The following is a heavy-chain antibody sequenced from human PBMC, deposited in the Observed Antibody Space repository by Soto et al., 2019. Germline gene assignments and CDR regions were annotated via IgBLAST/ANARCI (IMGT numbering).Heavy chain of an antibody. V-gene: IGHV3-66*01. Sequence: EVQLVESGGGVVQPGGSLRLSCAASGFTVSSNYMTWVRQAPGKGLEWVTLIQSGGTTYYADSEKGRFTISGGTTENTLHLQMDSLRVEDTAVYYCARDDVLCYGGSYYGIPVDVWGKGTTVTVSS. J-gene: IGHJ6*04. CDR2: IQSGGTT. CDR1: GFTVSSNY. D-gene: IGHD2-15*01. CDR3: ARDDVLCYGGSYYGIPVDV.